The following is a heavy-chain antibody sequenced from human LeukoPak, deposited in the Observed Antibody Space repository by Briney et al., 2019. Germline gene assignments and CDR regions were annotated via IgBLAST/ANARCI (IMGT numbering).Heavy chain of an antibody. CDR3: TREEGMIMVAPGY. Sequence: GGSLRLPCAASGFTFSSYDMHWVRQATGKGLEWVSAIGIAGDTYYPGSVKGRFTISRENAKNSLYLQMNSLRAEDTAVYYCTREEGMIMVAPGYWGQGTLVTVSS. CDR1: GFTFSSYD. D-gene: IGHD3-22*01. J-gene: IGHJ4*02. V-gene: IGHV3-13*01. CDR2: IGIAGDT.